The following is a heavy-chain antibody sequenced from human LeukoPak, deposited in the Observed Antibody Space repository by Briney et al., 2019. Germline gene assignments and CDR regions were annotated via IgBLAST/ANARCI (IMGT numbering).Heavy chain of an antibody. D-gene: IGHD2-15*01. CDR1: GGTFSSYA. Sequence: SVKVSCKASGGTFSSYAISWVRQAPGQGLEWMGGIIPIFGTANYAQKFQGRVTITADKSTSTAYMELRSLRSDDTAVYYCARDQGWYLFDYWGQGTLVTVSS. CDR3: ARDQGWYLFDY. CDR2: IIPIFGTA. V-gene: IGHV1-69*06. J-gene: IGHJ4*02.